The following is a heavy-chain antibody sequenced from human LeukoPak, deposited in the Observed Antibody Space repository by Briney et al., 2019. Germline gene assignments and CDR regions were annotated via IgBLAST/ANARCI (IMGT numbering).Heavy chain of an antibody. J-gene: IGHJ4*02. CDR1: GFTFSSYS. V-gene: IGHV3-48*01. D-gene: IGHD3-3*01. CDR3: ARGPYKDFWSGYSDY. CDR2: ISSSSTTI. Sequence: GGSLRLSCTASGFTFSSYSMNWVRQAPGKGLEWVSYISSSSTTIYYADSVKGRFTISRDNAKNSLYLQMNSLRVADTAVYYCARGPYKDFWSGYSDYWGQGTLVTVSS.